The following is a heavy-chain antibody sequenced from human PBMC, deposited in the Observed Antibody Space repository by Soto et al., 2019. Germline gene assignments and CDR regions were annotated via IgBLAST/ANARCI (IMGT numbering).Heavy chain of an antibody. CDR2: ISYSGST. CDR1: GGSISSDSYY. V-gene: IGHV4-39*01. CDR3: AGLQSMRLSGLDP. D-gene: IGHD3-16*02. Sequence: SETLSLTCTVSGGSISSDSYYWGWIRQSPEKGLEWIASISYSGSTYYNPTLKSRLIISVDTSKNQFSLKLSSVTAADTAVYYCAGLQSMRLSGLDPWGQGTLVTVS. J-gene: IGHJ5*02.